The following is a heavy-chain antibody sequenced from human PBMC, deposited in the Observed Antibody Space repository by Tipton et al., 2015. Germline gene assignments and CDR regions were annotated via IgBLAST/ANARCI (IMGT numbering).Heavy chain of an antibody. CDR1: GYSLSTGHC. V-gene: IGHV4-38-2*02. Sequence: TLSLTCNVSGYSLSTGHCWGWVRLSPGKGLEWVANICSSGNAYYNPSLKSRVTMSADASKTRFSLEVNSVTAADTAVYYCARGLLLWFGMSDYWGRGTLVTVSS. D-gene: IGHD3-10*01. CDR3: ARGLLLWFGMSDY. CDR2: ICSSGNA. J-gene: IGHJ4*02.